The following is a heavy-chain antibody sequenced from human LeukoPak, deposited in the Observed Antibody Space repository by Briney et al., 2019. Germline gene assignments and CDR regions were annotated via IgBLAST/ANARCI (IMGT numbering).Heavy chain of an antibody. V-gene: IGHV3-9*01. CDR2: SSWNSGSI. D-gene: IGHD6-19*01. Sequence: PGGSLRLSCAASGGTFSSYAMSWVRQAPGEGLGWVSGSSWNSGSIGYADSVKGRFTISRDNAKNSLYLQMNSLRAEDTALYYSILSSIAVAGPNTSPVPGMDVWGQGTTVTVSS. J-gene: IGHJ6*02. CDR3: ILSSIAVAGPNTSPVPGMDV. CDR1: GGTFSSYA.